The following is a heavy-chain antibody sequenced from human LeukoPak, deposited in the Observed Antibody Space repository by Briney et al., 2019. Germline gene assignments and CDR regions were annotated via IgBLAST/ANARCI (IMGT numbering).Heavy chain of an antibody. D-gene: IGHD4-23*01. Sequence: PGGSLRLSCAASGFTFTYAWMSWVRQAPGKGLEWVSTIIGSATSRFYAASVEGRFTISRDNSNNTLYLHLSGLRVEDTAVYYCAKHPGPYGANPFNSWGLGVLVTVSS. CDR2: IIGSATSR. CDR1: GFTFTYAW. V-gene: IGHV3-23*01. CDR3: AKHPGPYGANPFNS. J-gene: IGHJ4*02.